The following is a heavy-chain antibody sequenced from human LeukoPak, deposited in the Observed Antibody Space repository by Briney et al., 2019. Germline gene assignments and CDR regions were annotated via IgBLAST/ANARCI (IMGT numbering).Heavy chain of an antibody. J-gene: IGHJ4*02. CDR1: GFTFSNAW. CDR3: AQGFSSGWYPN. CDR2: ISINGETT. D-gene: IGHD6-19*01. Sequence: GGSLRLSCAASGFTFSNAWMSWVRQAPGKGLEWISAISINGETTWYADSVKGRFIISRDNSKNALYLQLSSLRVEDTAVYYCAQGFSSGWYPNWGQGSLVSVSS. V-gene: IGHV3-23*01.